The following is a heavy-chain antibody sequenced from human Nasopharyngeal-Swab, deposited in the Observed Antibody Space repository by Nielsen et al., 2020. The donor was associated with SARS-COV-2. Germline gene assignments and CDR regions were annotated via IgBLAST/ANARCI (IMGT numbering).Heavy chain of an antibody. CDR1: GGSFSGYY. CDR2: ISHYGST. J-gene: IGHJ4*02. CDR3: ARGRSSGWYHYYFDY. D-gene: IGHD6-19*01. Sequence: SETLSLTCTVSGGSFSGYYWNWIRQPPGKGLEWIGEISHYGSTNYNPSLKSRVTISVDTSKNQFSLKLSSVTAADTAVYYCARGRSSGWYHYYFDYWGQGTLVTVSS. V-gene: IGHV4-34*01.